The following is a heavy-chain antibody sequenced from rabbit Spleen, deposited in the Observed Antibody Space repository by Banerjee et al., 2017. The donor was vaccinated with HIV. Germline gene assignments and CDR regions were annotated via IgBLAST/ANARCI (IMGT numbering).Heavy chain of an antibody. V-gene: IGHV1S45*01. CDR2: IGTSNGIT. CDR3: ARDLVAVIGWNFGL. D-gene: IGHD1-1*01. J-gene: IGHJ4*01. CDR1: GIDFSSAYD. Sequence: QEQLVESGGGLVKPGASLTLTCKASGIDFSSAYDMCWVRQAPGKGLEWISCIGTSNGITWYASWAKSRFTISKTSSTTVTLQMTSLTIADTATYFCARDLVAVIGWNFGLWGPGTLVTV.